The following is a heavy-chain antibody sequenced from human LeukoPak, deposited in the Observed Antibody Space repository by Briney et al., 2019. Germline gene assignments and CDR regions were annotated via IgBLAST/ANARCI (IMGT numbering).Heavy chain of an antibody. CDR1: GFTFSNYW. V-gene: IGHV3-74*01. CDR3: AREGWDYYGSGSRFDY. J-gene: IGHJ4*02. Sequence: GGSLRLSCAASGFTFSNYWMHWVRPAPGKGLVWVSRINSDGSSTSYADSVKGRFTISRDNAKNTLYLQMNSLRAEDTAVYYCAREGWDYYGSGSRFDYWAQGTLVTVSS. CDR2: INSDGSST. D-gene: IGHD3-10*01.